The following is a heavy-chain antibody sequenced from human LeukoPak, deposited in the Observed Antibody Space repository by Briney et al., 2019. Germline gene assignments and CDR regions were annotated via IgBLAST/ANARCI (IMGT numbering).Heavy chain of an antibody. CDR2: IYYSGST. J-gene: IGHJ4*02. CDR1: GGSISSYY. Sequence: SETLSLTCTVSGGSISSYYWSWIRQPPGKGLEWIGYIYYSGSTNYNPSLKSRVTISVDTSKNQFSLKLSSVTAADTAVYYCAMSSGFPYFDYWGLGSLVTVSS. V-gene: IGHV4-59*08. CDR3: AMSSGFPYFDY. D-gene: IGHD6-19*01.